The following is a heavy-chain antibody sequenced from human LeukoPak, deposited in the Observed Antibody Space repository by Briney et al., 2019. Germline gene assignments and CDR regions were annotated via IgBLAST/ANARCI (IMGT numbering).Heavy chain of an antibody. CDR1: GYTFTVYY. V-gene: IGHV1-2*04. J-gene: IGHJ3*02. CDR2: INPNSGGT. CDR3: ARAAELIGDAFDI. Sequence: ASVTVSFTASGYTFTVYYMHWVRQAPGQGLEWMGWINPNSGGTNYAQKFQGWVTMTRDTSISTAYMELSRLRSDDTAVYYCARAAELIGDAFDIWGQGTMVTVSS.